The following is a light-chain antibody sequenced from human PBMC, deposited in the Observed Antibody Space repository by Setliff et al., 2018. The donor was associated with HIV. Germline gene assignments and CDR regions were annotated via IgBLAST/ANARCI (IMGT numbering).Light chain of an antibody. J-gene: IGLJ1*01. CDR3: AAWDGSLNAYL. Sequence: VLTQPPSASGTPGRSITISCSGSISNIGSNTVNWYQQLPGTAPKLLMYGVDQRPSGVPDRFSASKSGTSASQAISGLQSEDEADYYCAAWDGSLNAYLFGTGTRSPS. CDR1: ISNIGSNT. CDR2: GVD. V-gene: IGLV1-44*01.